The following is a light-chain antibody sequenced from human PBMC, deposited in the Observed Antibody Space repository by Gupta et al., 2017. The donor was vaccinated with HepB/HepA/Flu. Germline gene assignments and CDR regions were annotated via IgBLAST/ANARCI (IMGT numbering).Light chain of an antibody. J-gene: IGLJ3*02. CDR1: NIGSKS. V-gene: IGLV3-21*04. CDR2: YDS. CDR3: QEWDGSSDRLV. Sequence: SYVLTQPPSLSVAPGQTARVTCGENNIGSKSVHWYQQKPGQAPVLVIYYDSDRPSGIPERFLCYNAGDKATPLTSSVEAGEEADDSCQEWDGSSDRLVFGGGTKLTVL.